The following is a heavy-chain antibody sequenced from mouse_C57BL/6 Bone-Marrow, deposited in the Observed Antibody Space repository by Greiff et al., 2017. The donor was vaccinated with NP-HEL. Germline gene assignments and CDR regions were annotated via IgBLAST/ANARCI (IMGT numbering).Heavy chain of an antibody. J-gene: IGHJ2*01. CDR3: AKLGFDY. V-gene: IGHV1-66*01. Sequence: QVHVKQSGPELVKPGASVKISCKASGYSFTSYYIHWVKQRPGQGLEWIGWIYPGSGNTKYNEKFKGKATLTADTSSSTAYMQLSSLTSEDSAVYYCAKLGFDYWGQGTTLTVSS. CDR2: IYPGSGNT. CDR1: GYSFTSYY. D-gene: IGHD4-1*01.